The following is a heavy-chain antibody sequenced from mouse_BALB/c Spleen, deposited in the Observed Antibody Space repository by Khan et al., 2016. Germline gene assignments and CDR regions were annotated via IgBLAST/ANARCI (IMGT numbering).Heavy chain of an antibody. J-gene: IGHJ3*01. Sequence: EVKLLESGGGLVQPGGSLKLSCAASGFDFSRYWMSWVRQAPGKGLEWIGEINPDSSTINYTPSLKDKFIISRDNAKNTLYLQMSKVRSEDTALYYCARLHDYGRFAYWGQGALVTVSA. CDR2: INPDSSTI. CDR3: ARLHDYGRFAY. CDR1: GFDFSRYW. D-gene: IGHD1-2*01. V-gene: IGHV4-1*02.